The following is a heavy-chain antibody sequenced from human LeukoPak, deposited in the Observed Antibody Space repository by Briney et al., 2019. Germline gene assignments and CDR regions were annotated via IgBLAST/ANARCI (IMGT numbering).Heavy chain of an antibody. D-gene: IGHD2-15*01. CDR3: AKQLGYCSDGSCYFPY. V-gene: IGHV3-23*01. CDR1: GYTFSSSA. Sequence: GGSLRLSCAVSGYTFSSSAMSWARQAPGGGLEGVSAISNNGGYTYCADSVQGRFTISRDNSKSTPCLQMNSLRAEDTAVYYCAKQLGYCSDGSCYFPYWGQGTLVTVSS. CDR2: ISNNGGYT. J-gene: IGHJ4*02.